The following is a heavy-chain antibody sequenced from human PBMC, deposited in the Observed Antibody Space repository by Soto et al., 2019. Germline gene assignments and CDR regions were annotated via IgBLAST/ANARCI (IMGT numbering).Heavy chain of an antibody. CDR1: GGSISSSNW. V-gene: IGHV4-4*02. J-gene: IGHJ4*02. CDR3: ARSTPYDSSGYDCYFDY. CDR2: IYHSGST. Sequence: PSETLSLTCAVSGGSISSSNWWSWVRQPPGKGLEWIGEIYHSGSTNYNPSLKSRVTISVDKSKNQFSLKLSSVTAADTAVYYCARSTPYDSSGYDCYFDYWGQGTLVTVSS. D-gene: IGHD3-22*01.